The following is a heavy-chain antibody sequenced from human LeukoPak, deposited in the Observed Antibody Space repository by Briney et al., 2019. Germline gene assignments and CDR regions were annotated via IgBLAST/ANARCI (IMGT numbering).Heavy chain of an antibody. CDR2: IYFGDSHT. CDR3: ATSAGSSSSWEFDY. J-gene: IGHJ4*02. V-gene: IGHV5-51*01. D-gene: IGHD6-13*01. CDR1: GNRFTSYW. Sequence: GESLKISCKGSGNRFTSYWIGWVRQMPGKGLEWMGIIYFGDSHTRYSPSFLGQVTISADKSISTAYLQWSSLKASDTAIYYCATSAGSSSSWEFDYWGQGTLVTVSS.